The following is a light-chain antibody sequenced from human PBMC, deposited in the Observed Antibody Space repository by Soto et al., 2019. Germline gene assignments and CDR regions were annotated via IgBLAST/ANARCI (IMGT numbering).Light chain of an antibody. CDR3: QQYGSSLIT. Sequence: EIVLTQSPGTLSLSPGERATLSCRASQSVSSSYLAWYQQKPGQAPRLLIYGASSRATGIPDRFSGSGSGTDFTLTISRLEPEDFAVYYCQQYGSSLITSGQGTRPEIK. CDR1: QSVSSSY. V-gene: IGKV3-20*01. J-gene: IGKJ5*01. CDR2: GAS.